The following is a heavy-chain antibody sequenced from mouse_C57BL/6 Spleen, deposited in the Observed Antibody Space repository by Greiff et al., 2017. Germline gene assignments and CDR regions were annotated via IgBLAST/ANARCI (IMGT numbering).Heavy chain of an antibody. CDR3: ARSHRNSGSNAIDY. CDR2: INPRDGGT. CDR1: GYTFTSYW. D-gene: IGHD1-1*01. J-gene: IGHJ4*01. V-gene: IGHV1-53*01. Sequence: QVQLQQPGTELVQPGASVKLSCKASGYTFTSYWMHWVKQRPGQGLEWIGNINPRDGGTYYNEKFKSKATLTVDKSSSTTYMQLSSLTSEDSAVYYCARSHRNSGSNAIDYWGQGTSVTVSS.